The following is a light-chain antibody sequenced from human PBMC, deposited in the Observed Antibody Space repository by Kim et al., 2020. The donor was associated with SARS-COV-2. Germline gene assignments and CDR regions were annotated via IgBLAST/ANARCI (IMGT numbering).Light chain of an antibody. V-gene: IGLV3-1*01. CDR2: QDD. Sequence: SVSPGQTASITCSGDKLGNKYISWYQKKSGQSPVVVIFQDDKRPSGIPERFSGSTSDNTATLTISGTQAMDEADYYCQAWDSGAVVFGGGTQLTVL. CDR1: KLGNKY. J-gene: IGLJ3*02. CDR3: QAWDSGAVV.